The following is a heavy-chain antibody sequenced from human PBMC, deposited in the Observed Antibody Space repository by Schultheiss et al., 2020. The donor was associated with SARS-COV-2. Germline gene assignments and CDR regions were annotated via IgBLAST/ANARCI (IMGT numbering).Heavy chain of an antibody. D-gene: IGHD6-13*01. Sequence: GGSLRLSCAASGFTFSSYGMHWVRQAPGKGLEWVSYISSSSSTIYYADSVKGRFTISRDNAKNSLYLQMNSLRAEDTAVYYCASGMGAAAGAYGMDVWGQGTTVTVSS. CDR1: GFTFSSYG. CDR3: ASGMGAAAGAYGMDV. CDR2: ISSSSSTI. J-gene: IGHJ6*02. V-gene: IGHV3-48*04.